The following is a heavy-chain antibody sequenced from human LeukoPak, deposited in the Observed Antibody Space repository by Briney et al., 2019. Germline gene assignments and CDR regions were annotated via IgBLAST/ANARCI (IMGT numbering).Heavy chain of an antibody. CDR1: EFFFSYYA. J-gene: IGHJ4*02. D-gene: IGHD1-26*01. CDR3: AKSEGATVRGVVGFDY. CDR2: IRWNSGSL. V-gene: IGHV3-9*03. Sequence: QSGGPLILSCASAEFFFSYYARHLVQKAPKKLLEWVSVIRWNSGSLGYADSAKGRITIYRDNAKNSLYLQMNSLRAEDLALYYCAKSEGATVRGVVGFDYWGQGTLVTVSS.